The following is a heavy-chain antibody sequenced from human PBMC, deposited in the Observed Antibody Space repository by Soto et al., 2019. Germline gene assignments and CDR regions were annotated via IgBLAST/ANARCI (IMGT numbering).Heavy chain of an antibody. V-gene: IGHV1-69*01. Sequence: QVQLVQSGAEVKKPGSSVKVSCKASGGTFSSYAISWVRQAPGQGPEWMGGIIPIFGTANYAQKFQGRVTITADESTSTAYVELSSLRSEDTAVYYCARGPPGSSSWYWYFDLWGRGTLVSVSS. CDR1: GGTFSSYA. CDR3: ARGPPGSSSWYWYFDL. J-gene: IGHJ2*01. D-gene: IGHD6-13*01. CDR2: IIPIFGTA.